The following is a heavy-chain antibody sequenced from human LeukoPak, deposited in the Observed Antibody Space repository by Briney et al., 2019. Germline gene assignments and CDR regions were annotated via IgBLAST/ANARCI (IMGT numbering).Heavy chain of an antibody. CDR3: AREQMRNIAAAAPDY. D-gene: IGHD6-13*01. CDR2: IKQDGSEK. J-gene: IGHJ4*02. V-gene: IGHV3-7*03. Sequence: GGSLRLSCAASGFTFSSYWMSWVRQAPGKGLEWVANIKQDGSEKYYVDSVKGRFTISRDNAKNSLYLQMNSLRAEDTAVYYCAREQMRNIAAAAPDYWGQGTLVTVSS. CDR1: GFTFSSYW.